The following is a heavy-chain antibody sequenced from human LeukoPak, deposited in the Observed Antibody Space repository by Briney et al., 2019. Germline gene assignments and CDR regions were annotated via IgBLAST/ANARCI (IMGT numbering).Heavy chain of an antibody. CDR2: IRYDGSNK. V-gene: IGHV3-30*02. CDR1: GFTFSTYG. D-gene: IGHD2-2*02. Sequence: GGSLRLSCAASGFTFSTYGMHWVRQAPGKGLEWVAFIRYDGSNKYFADSVEGRFTISRDNSKNTLYLQMNSLRAEDTAVYFCAKGWASDCYSRSCYTQLDYWGQGTLVTVSS. J-gene: IGHJ4*02. CDR3: AKGWASDCYSRSCYTQLDY.